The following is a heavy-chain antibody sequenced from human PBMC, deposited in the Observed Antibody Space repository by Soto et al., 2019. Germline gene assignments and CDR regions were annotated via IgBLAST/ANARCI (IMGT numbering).Heavy chain of an antibody. CDR3: ARAYGVNCLDY. CDR2: IYYSGST. Sequence: SETLSLTCIVSGGSISSYYWSWIRQPAGKGLEWIGYIYYSGSTNYNPSLKSRVTISVDTSKYQFSLKLSSVTAAYTAGYCCARAYGVNCLDYWGQGTLVTVSS. D-gene: IGHD4-17*01. V-gene: IGHV4-59*01. CDR1: GGSISSYY. J-gene: IGHJ4*02.